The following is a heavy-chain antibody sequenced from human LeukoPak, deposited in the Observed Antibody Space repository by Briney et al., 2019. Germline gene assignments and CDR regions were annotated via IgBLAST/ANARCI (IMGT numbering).Heavy chain of an antibody. CDR1: GFTFSSYA. D-gene: IGHD2-2*01. CDR2: TSGSGGST. J-gene: IGHJ4*02. Sequence: GGSLRLSCAASGFTFSSYAMSWVRQAPGKGLEWVSATSGSGGSTYYADSVKGRFTISRDNSKNTLYLQMNSLRAEDTAVYYCSTDIVVVPAAMVDWGQGTLVTVSS. V-gene: IGHV3-23*01. CDR3: STDIVVVPAAMVD.